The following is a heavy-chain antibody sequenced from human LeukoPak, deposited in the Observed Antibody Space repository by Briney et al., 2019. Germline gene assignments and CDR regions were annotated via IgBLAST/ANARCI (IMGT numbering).Heavy chain of an antibody. CDR2: IYPGDSDT. CDR1: GSSFTYYW. Sequence: GESLQISCKGSGSSFTYYWIGWVLQLPGKGLEWMVIIYPGDSDTRYSPSFQGQVTISADKSITTAYLQWSSLKASDTAMYYCARGKAGSSFTGQYFDYWGQGTLVTVSS. CDR3: ARGKAGSSFTGQYFDY. V-gene: IGHV5-51*01. D-gene: IGHD2-2*01. J-gene: IGHJ4*02.